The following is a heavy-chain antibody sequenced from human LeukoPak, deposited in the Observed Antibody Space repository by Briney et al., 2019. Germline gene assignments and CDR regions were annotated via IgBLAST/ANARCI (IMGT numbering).Heavy chain of an antibody. D-gene: IGHD6-6*01. CDR3: ARGLSGYASSLGY. V-gene: IGHV3-74*01. CDR1: GFTFSSYG. Sequence: SGGSLRLSCAASGFTFSSYGMSWVRHAPGKGMVWVSRIKSDGSSTSYADSVRGRFSISRDNAKNTLYLQMNSLRAEDTAVYYCARGLSGYASSLGYWGQGTLVTVSA. CDR2: IKSDGSST. J-gene: IGHJ4*02.